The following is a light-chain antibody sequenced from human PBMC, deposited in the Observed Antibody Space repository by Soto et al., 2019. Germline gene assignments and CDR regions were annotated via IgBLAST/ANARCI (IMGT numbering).Light chain of an antibody. J-gene: IGLJ2*01. CDR2: EVS. CDR3: NSYTSSSTLV. CDR1: SNDVGGYDY. V-gene: IGLV2-14*01. Sequence: QSVLTHPASVSGSPGQSITISCSGTSNDVGGYDYVSWYQQHPGKAPKLVIYEVSNRPSWVSNRFSGSKSGNTASLTISGLQPEDEADYYCNSYTSSSTLVFGGGTKLTVL.